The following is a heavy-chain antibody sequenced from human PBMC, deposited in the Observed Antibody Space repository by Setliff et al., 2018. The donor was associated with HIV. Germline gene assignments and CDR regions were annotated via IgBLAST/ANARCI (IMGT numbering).Heavy chain of an antibody. J-gene: IGHJ5*02. Sequence: PGGSLRLSCAASGFTFSNYAMSWVRQAPGKGLEWVSAIYGSSGSTNYADSVEGRFTISRDNSKNMLYLQMNSLRAEDTAVYYCAKGQDGLRYNWFDPWGHGTLVTVSS. CDR1: GFTFSNYA. CDR2: IYGSSGST. V-gene: IGHV3-23*01. CDR3: AKGQDGLRYNWFDP.